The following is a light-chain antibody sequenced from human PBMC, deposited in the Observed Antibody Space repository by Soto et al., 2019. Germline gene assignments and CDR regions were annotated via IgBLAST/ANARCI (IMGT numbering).Light chain of an antibody. V-gene: IGKV3-15*01. CDR1: QSIANR. CDR3: QQYNNWLALT. J-gene: IGKJ4*01. Sequence: PATMNVSPGERATLSCRASQSIANRLAWYQQKPGQAPRLLIYGASTRATGVPARFSGSGSGTEFTLTISSLQSEDFAVYYCQQYNNWLALTFGGGTKVDIK. CDR2: GAS.